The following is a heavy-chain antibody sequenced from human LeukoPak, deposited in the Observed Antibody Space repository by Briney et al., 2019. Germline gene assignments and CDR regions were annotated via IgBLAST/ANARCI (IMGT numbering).Heavy chain of an antibody. V-gene: IGHV3-21*01. J-gene: IGHJ6*03. CDR1: GFTFSSYS. D-gene: IGHD3-3*01. CDR3: ASAVQYYDFWSSYYYYCMDV. Sequence: GGSLRLSCAASGFTFSSYSMNWVRQAPGKGLEWVSSISSSSSYIYYADSVKGRFTISRDNAKNSLYLQMNSLRAEDTAVYYCASAVQYYDFWSSYYYYCMDVWGKGTTVTVSS. CDR2: ISSSSSYI.